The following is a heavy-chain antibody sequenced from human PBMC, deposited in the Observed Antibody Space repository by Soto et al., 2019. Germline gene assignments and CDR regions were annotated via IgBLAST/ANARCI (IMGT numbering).Heavy chain of an antibody. CDR1: GFTFSSYG. CDR2: IWYDGSNK. CDR3: MKGNVRSFDY. Sequence: GGSLILSCAASGFTFSSYGMHWVRQAPGKGLEWVSVIWYDGSNKYYADSVKGRFTISRDNSKNTLYLEMNSLIAEDMAVYYCMKGNVRSFDYWGQGTQVTVSS. J-gene: IGHJ4*02. V-gene: IGHV3-33*06.